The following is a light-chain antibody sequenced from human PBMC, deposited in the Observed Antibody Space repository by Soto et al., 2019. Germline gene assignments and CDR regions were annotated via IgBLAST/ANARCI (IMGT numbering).Light chain of an antibody. CDR1: QGISSY. Sequence: AIRMTQSPSAFSASPGDRVTITCRASQGISSYLAWYQQKPGKAPKLLIYAASSLQSGVPSRFSGSGSGTDFTLTISSLQPEDFATYYCQQSYSTPITFGQGTRLEIK. CDR2: AAS. V-gene: IGKV1-8*01. J-gene: IGKJ5*01. CDR3: QQSYSTPIT.